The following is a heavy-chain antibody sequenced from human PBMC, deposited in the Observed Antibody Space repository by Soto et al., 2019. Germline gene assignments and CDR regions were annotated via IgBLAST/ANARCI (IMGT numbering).Heavy chain of an antibody. D-gene: IGHD1-26*01. Sequence: QVQLVQSGAAVKKPGASVKVSCKASRYTFTGYYMHWVRQAPGQGLEWMGWIDPNSGGTDYAQKFQGRVTMTRDTSISTAYMELSRLRVDDTAVYYCARVMSGSYLGHGYYFDYWGQGTLVTVSS. CDR2: IDPNSGGT. CDR1: RYTFTGYY. V-gene: IGHV1-2*02. CDR3: ARVMSGSYLGHGYYFDY. J-gene: IGHJ4*02.